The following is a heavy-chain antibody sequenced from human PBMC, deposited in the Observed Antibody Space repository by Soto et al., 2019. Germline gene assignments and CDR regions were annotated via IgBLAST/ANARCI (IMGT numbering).Heavy chain of an antibody. CDR3: ARVPFSGWPYGNYSA. CDR1: GGSISSGDYY. D-gene: IGHD4-17*01. Sequence: QVQLQESGPGLVKPSQTLSLTCTVSGGSISSGDYYWSWIRQPPGKCLEWIWYIYYSGSTYYNPSLKNRLTISVDTSKNQFTLKLSSVTAADTAVYYCARVPFSGWPYGNYSAWGQGTLVTVYS. J-gene: IGHJ4*02. V-gene: IGHV4-30-4*01. CDR2: IYYSGST.